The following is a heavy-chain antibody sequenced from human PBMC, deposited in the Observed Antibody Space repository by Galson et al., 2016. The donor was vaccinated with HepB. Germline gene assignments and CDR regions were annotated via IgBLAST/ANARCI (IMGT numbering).Heavy chain of an antibody. V-gene: IGHV4-61*09. J-gene: IGHJ3*02. D-gene: IGHD4-23*01. CDR2: IYTSGTT. Sequence: TLSLTCTVSGGSISSGAFYWTWIRQPAGKGLEWIGHIYTSGTTKYNPSLKSRVTISLDTSKNQFSLRLSSVTAADTAVYYCARSYGGYAFDIWGQGTMVTVSS. CDR3: ARSYGGYAFDI. CDR1: GGSISSGAFY.